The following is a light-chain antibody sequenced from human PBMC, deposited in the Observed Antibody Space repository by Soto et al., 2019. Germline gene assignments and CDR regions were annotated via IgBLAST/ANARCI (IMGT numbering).Light chain of an antibody. CDR1: HSVGRRY. J-gene: IGKJ4*01. CDR2: DTS. V-gene: IGKV3-20*01. CDR3: QYQGT. Sequence: IVLTQSPGILSLSPGERATLSCRASHSVGRRYLAWYQQKPGQAPMLLIYDTSERASDIPDRFSGSGSGTDFTLTISRLVPEDFAVYYCQYQGTFGGGTKVEIK.